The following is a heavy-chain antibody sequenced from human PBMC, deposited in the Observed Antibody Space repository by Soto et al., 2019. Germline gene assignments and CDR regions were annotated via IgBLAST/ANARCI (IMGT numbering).Heavy chain of an antibody. CDR1: GASISSSTYY. CDR3: ARHEHGGTANY. J-gene: IGHJ4*02. Sequence: QLQESGPGLVKPSETLSLTCTVSGASISSSTYYWGWIRQPPGKGLEWIGSIYYSGNTYYNPSLKSPVTITLNPAKNPLPPGLTSGTAPDTGFYFCARHEHGGTANYWGQGTLVTVSS. CDR2: IYYSGNT. V-gene: IGHV4-39*01. D-gene: IGHD5-18*01.